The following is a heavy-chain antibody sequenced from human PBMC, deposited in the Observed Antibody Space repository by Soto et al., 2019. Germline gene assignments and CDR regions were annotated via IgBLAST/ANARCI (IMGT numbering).Heavy chain of an antibody. J-gene: IGHJ5*02. CDR3: ARTPGANWFDP. D-gene: IGHD3-10*01. CDR1: GFTFSTYW. CDR2: INSDGSST. V-gene: IGHV3-74*01. Sequence: EVQLVESGGGLVQPGGSLRLSCAASGFTFSTYWMHWVRQAPGKGLVWVSRINSDGSSTSYADSVKGRFTISRDNAKNKLYLQMNSLRAEDTAVYYCARTPGANWFDPWGQGTLVTVSS.